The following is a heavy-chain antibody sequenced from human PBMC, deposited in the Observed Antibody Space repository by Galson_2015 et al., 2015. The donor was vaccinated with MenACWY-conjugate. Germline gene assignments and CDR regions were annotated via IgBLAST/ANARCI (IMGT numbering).Heavy chain of an antibody. CDR3: VRDRYGSPTA. CDR2: LYHGGST. V-gene: IGHV3-66*02. D-gene: IGHD3-10*01. CDR1: GFTVGSNY. Sequence: SLRLSCAESGFTVGSNYMSWVRQAPGKGLEWVSVLYHGGSTYYADSVKGRFTVSSDHSKNTLYLQMNGLRVEDTAVYYCVRDRYGSPTACGQGTLVTVSS. J-gene: IGHJ5*02.